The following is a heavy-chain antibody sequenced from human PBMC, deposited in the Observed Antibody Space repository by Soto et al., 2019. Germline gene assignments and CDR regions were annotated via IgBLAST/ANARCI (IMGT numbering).Heavy chain of an antibody. Sequence: SETLSLTCTVSGDSISSGDYYWSWIRQPPGKGLEWIGYIYYSGSTNYNPSLKSRVTISVDTSKNQFSLKLSSVTAADTAVYYCARVRYFDWLLPDYWGQGTQVTV. CDR1: GDSISSGDYY. CDR3: ARVRYFDWLLPDY. V-gene: IGHV4-61*08. D-gene: IGHD3-9*01. J-gene: IGHJ4*02. CDR2: IYYSGST.